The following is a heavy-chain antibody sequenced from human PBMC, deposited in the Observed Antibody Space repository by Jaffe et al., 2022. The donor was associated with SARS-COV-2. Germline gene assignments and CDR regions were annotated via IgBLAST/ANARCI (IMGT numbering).Heavy chain of an antibody. D-gene: IGHD3-3*01. V-gene: IGHV4-39*02. CDR3: TRLFGVGIVPPIYAMDV. Sequence: QLQLRESGPGLVKPSEALSLTCAVSGGSISSGTFSWGWVRQPPGKGLEWIGSISHSGSASYNPSLRSRVTISVDTSKNHLSLTLRSVTATDTAVYYCTRLFGVGIVPPIYAMDVWGQGTTVTVSS. J-gene: IGHJ6*02. CDR1: GGSISSGTFS. CDR2: ISHSGSA.